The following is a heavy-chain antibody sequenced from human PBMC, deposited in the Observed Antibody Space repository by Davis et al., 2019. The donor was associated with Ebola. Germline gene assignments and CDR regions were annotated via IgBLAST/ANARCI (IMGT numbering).Heavy chain of an antibody. CDR3: ARSTGGSGWCFDY. V-gene: IGHV4-34*01. Sequence: WIGEINHSGSTNYNPSLKSRVTISVDTSKNQFSLKLSSVTAADTAVYYCARSTGGSGWCFDYWGQGTLVTVSS. CDR2: INHSGST. J-gene: IGHJ4*02. D-gene: IGHD6-19*01.